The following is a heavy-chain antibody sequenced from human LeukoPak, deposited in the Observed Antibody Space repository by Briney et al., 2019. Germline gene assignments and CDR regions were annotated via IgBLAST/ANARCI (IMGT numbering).Heavy chain of an antibody. J-gene: IGHJ4*02. Sequence: GGSLRLSCAASGFTFSSYWMHWVSQAPGKGLVWVSRSNSDGSHSSYADSVKGRFTMSRDNAKNTLYLQMNSLRAEDTAVYYCARELGTTFDHWGQGTLVTVSS. V-gene: IGHV3-74*01. CDR1: GFTFSSYW. CDR3: ARELGTTFDH. CDR2: SNSDGSHS. D-gene: IGHD1-7*01.